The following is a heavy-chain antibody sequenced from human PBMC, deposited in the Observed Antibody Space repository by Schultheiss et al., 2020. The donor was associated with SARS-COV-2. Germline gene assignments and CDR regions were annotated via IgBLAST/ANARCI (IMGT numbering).Heavy chain of an antibody. CDR2: IYYSGST. J-gene: IGHJ4*02. CDR3: ARTTVTVAVDY. V-gene: IGHV4-31*03. CDR1: GGSISSGAYY. D-gene: IGHD4-17*01. Sequence: SQTLSLTCTVSGGSISSGAYYWSWIRQHPGKGLEWIGYIYYSGSTYYNPSLKSRVTISVDTSKNHFSLKLSSVTAADTAVYYCARTTVTVAVDYWGQGTLVTVSS.